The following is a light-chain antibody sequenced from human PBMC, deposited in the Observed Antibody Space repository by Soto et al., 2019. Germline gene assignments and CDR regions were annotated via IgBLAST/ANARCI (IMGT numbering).Light chain of an antibody. J-gene: IGKJ1*01. CDR2: KAS. V-gene: IGKV1-5*03. CDR3: QQYNSYWT. CDR1: QTIITW. Sequence: DIQMTQSPSTLSASVVYRVAITCRASQTIITWLAWYQQKPGRAPKLLIYKASSLESGVPSRFSGSGYGTEFTLTISSLQPDDFATYCCQQYNSYWTFGQGTKVDIK.